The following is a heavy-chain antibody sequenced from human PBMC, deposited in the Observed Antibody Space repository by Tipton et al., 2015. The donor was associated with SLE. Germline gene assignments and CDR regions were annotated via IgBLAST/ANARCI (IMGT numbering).Heavy chain of an antibody. J-gene: IGHJ5*02. CDR3: ARHGRIEMATVKGLFDP. Sequence: TLSLTCAVYGGSFSGYYWNWIRQPPGKGLEWIGEINHSGYTNYNPSLKSRVTISFDTSKNQFALKLTSVTAADTAIYYCARHGRIEMATVKGLFDPWGQGTLVIVSS. V-gene: IGHV4-34*01. CDR2: INHSGYT. CDR1: GGSFSGYY. D-gene: IGHD5-24*01.